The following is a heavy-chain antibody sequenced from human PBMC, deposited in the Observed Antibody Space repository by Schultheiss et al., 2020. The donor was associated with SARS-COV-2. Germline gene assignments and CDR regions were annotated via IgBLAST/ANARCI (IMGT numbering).Heavy chain of an antibody. Sequence: SQTLSLTCTVSGGSISSGGDYWSWIRQPPGKGLEWIGYIYYSGSTNYNPSLKSRVTISVDTSKNQFSLKLSSVTAADTAVYYCARASLSGLVYADYYYYYGMDVWGQGTTVTVSS. V-gene: IGHV4-61*08. J-gene: IGHJ6*02. D-gene: IGHD2-8*01. CDR1: GGSISSGGDY. CDR3: ARASLSGLVYADYYYYYGMDV. CDR2: IYYSGST.